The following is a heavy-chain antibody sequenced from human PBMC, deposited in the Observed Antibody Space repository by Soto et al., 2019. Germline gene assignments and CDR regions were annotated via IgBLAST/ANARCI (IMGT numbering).Heavy chain of an antibody. CDR1: GGSISSYY. J-gene: IGHJ6*02. CDR2: SYYSGST. D-gene: IGHD3-10*01. CDR3: ARDLWYYYGSGSVGMDV. V-gene: IGHV4-59*01. Sequence: PEALALTCTVSGGSISSYYWSWIRQPPGKGLEWIGYSYYSGSTNYNPSLKSRVTISVDTSKNQFSLKLSSVTAADTAVYYCARDLWYYYGSGSVGMDVWGQGTTVTVSS.